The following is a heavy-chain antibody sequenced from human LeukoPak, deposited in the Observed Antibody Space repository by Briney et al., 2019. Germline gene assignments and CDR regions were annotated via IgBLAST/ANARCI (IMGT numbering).Heavy chain of an antibody. D-gene: IGHD6-19*01. J-gene: IGHJ6*02. CDR3: ARECIAVAGSHYYYYYGMDV. V-gene: IGHV1-2*02. CDR2: INPNSGGT. CDR1: GYTFTGYY. Sequence: ASVKVSCKASGYTFTGYYMHWVRQAPGQGLEWMGWINPNSGGTNYAQKFQGRVTMTRDTSISTAYMELSRLRSEATDVYSCARECIAVAGSHYYYYYGMDVWGQGTTVTVSS.